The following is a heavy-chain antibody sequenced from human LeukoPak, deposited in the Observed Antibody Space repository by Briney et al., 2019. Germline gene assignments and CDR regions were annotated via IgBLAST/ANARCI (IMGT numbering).Heavy chain of an antibody. CDR1: GGSFSGYY. V-gene: IGHV4-34*01. CDR3: XXXGSSWKNWFDP. D-gene: IGHD6-13*01. Sequence: SETLSLTCAVYGGSFSGYYWSWIRQPPGKGLEWIGEINHSGSTNYNPSLKSRVTISVATSKNQFSLKLSSVTAADTAVYYCXXXGSSWKNWFDPWGQGTLVTVSS. J-gene: IGHJ5*02. CDR2: INHSGST.